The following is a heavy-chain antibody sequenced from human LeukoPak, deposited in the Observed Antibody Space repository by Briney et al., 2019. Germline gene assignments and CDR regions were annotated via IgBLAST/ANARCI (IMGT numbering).Heavy chain of an antibody. J-gene: IGHJ4*02. V-gene: IGHV3-21*01. Sequence: GGSLRLSCAASGFTFSSYSMNWVRQAPGKGLEWVSSISSSSSHIYYADSVKGRFTISRDNAKNSLHLQMNSLRAEDTAVYYCARVEASGYDYGAFDYWGQGTLVTVSS. D-gene: IGHD5-12*01. CDR3: ARVEASGYDYGAFDY. CDR2: ISSSSSHI. CDR1: GFTFSSYS.